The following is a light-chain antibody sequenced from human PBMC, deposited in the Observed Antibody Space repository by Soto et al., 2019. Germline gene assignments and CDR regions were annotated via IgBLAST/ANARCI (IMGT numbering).Light chain of an antibody. CDR1: QSVSSSY. V-gene: IGKV3-20*01. CDR3: QQYGRSPRT. CDR2: GAS. Sequence: VLRQSLGTVSLSPGERATLSCRASQSVSSSYLAWYQQKPGQAPRLLIYGASSRATGIPDRFSGSGSGTDFTLTISRLEPEDFAVYYCQQYGRSPRTFGRGAKVDIK. J-gene: IGKJ1*01.